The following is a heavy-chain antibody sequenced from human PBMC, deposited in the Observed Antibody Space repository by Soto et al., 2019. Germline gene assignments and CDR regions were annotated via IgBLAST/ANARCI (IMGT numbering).Heavy chain of an antibody. D-gene: IGHD2-15*01. Sequence: SQTLSLTCAISGDSVSSNSAAWNWIRQSPSRGLEWLGRTYYRSKWYNDYAVSVKSRITINPDTSKNQFSLQLNSVTPEDTAVYYCAREVSGSSPNYYYYYGMDVWGQGTMVTVSS. V-gene: IGHV6-1*01. CDR1: GDSVSSNSAA. CDR2: TYYRSKWYN. CDR3: AREVSGSSPNYYYYYGMDV. J-gene: IGHJ6*02.